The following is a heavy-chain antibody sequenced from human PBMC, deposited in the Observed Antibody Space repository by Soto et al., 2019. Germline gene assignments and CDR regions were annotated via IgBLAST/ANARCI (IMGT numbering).Heavy chain of an antibody. J-gene: IGHJ4*02. CDR2: IYYSGST. V-gene: IGHV4-61*01. D-gene: IGHD3-3*02. CDR1: GGSVSSGSYY. CDR3: ARAPTGQRTPFLDY. Sequence: NPSETLSLTCTVSGGSVSSGSYYWSWIRQPPGKGLEWIGYIYYSGSTNYNPSLKSRVTISVDTSKNQFSLKLSSVTAADTAVYYCARAPTGQRTPFLDYWGQGTLVTVSS.